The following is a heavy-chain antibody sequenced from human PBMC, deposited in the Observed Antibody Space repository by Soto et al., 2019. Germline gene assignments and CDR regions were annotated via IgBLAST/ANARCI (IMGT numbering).Heavy chain of an antibody. J-gene: IGHJ4*02. CDR1: GFTFSSYG. CDR2: ISGSGGIT. Sequence: EVPLLESGGGLVQPGGSLRLSCAASGFTFSSYGMSWVRQAPGKGLEWVSGISGSGGITYYADSVKGRFTISRDNPKHTLNLQMTSLRAEDTAVYYCAKEGRYSSSRGYFDYWGQGTLVTVSS. V-gene: IGHV3-23*01. CDR3: AKEGRYSSSRGYFDY. D-gene: IGHD6-13*01.